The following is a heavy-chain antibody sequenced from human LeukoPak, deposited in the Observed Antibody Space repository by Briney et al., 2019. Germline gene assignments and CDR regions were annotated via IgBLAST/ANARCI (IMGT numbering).Heavy chain of an antibody. CDR2: ISFSGNYI. D-gene: IGHD5-18*01. CDR3: ARRASTERGHSYGLDY. Sequence: GGSLRLSCAASGFTFSSYSMNWVRQAPGKGLEWVSSISFSGNYIYYADSVRGRITLSRDNAKNSLFLQMNSLRAEDTAVYYCARRASTERGHSYGLDYWGQGTLVTVSS. J-gene: IGHJ4*02. CDR1: GFTFSSYS. V-gene: IGHV3-21*01.